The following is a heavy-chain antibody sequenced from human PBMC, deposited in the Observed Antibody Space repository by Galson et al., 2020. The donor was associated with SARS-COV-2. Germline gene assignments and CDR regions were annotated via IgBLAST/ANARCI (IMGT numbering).Heavy chain of an antibody. CDR2: FYHGGST. D-gene: IGHD3-10*01. CDR3: ARDGYASGSFDY. J-gene: IGHJ4*02. V-gene: IGHV4-38-2*02. Sequence: SETLSLTCTVSGYSISSGYYWGRIRQPPGKGLEWIGSFYHGGSTYHNPSLRSRVTISVDTSKNQFSLRLSSVTAADTAVYSCARDGYASGSFDYWGQGTLVTVSS. CDR1: GYSISSGYY.